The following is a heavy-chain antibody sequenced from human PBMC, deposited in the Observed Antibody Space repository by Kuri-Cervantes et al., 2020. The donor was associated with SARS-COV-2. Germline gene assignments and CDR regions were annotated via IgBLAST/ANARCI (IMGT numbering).Heavy chain of an antibody. D-gene: IGHD1-26*01. CDR3: ATTSPIVGASNWFDP. J-gene: IGHJ5*02. Sequence: ASVKVSCKASGYTFTSYDINWVRQATGQGLEWMGWMNPNSGNTGYAQKFQGRVTMTEDTSTDTAYMELSSLRSEDTAVYYCATTSPIVGASNWFDPWGQGTLVTVSS. CDR2: MNPNSGNT. V-gene: IGHV1-8*02. CDR1: GYTFTSYD.